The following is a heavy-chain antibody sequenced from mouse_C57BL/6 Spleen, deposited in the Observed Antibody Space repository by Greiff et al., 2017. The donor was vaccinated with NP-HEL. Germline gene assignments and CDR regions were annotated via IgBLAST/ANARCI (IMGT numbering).Heavy chain of an antibody. J-gene: IGHJ3*01. Sequence: QVQLQQSGPELVKPGASVKISCKASGYAFSSSWMNWVKQRPGKGLEWIGRLYTGDGDTNYNGKFKGKATLTADKSSSTAYMQLSSLTSEDSAVYFCARDYGSSYEAYWGQGTLVTVSA. D-gene: IGHD1-1*01. CDR1: GYAFSSSW. V-gene: IGHV1-82*01. CDR2: LYTGDGDT. CDR3: ARDYGSSYEAY.